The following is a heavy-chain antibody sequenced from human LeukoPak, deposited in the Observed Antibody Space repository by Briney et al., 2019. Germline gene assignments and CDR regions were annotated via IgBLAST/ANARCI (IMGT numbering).Heavy chain of an antibody. V-gene: IGHV3-21*01. Sequence: GGSLRLSCAASGFTFSSYSMNWVRQAPGKGLEWVSSISSSSSYIYYADSVKGRFTISRDNVKNSLYLQMNSLRAEDTAVYYCARGSCSGGSCYSCNHWGQGTLVTVSS. CDR3: ARGSCSGGSCYSCNH. CDR1: GFTFSSYS. J-gene: IGHJ4*02. CDR2: ISSSSSYI. D-gene: IGHD2-15*01.